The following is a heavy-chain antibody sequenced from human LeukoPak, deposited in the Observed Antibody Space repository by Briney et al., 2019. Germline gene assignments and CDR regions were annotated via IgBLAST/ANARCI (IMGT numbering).Heavy chain of an antibody. CDR3: AKDLGYSSGWSFDY. V-gene: IGHV3-23*01. CDR2: ISGSGGST. CDR1: GFTFSSYA. D-gene: IGHD6-19*01. J-gene: IGHJ4*02. Sequence: GGSLRLSCVASGFTFSSYAMSWVRQAPGKGLEWVSAISGSGGSTYYADSVRGRFTISRDNSKNTLYLQMNSLRAEDTAVYYCAKDLGYSSGWSFDYWGQGTLVTVSS.